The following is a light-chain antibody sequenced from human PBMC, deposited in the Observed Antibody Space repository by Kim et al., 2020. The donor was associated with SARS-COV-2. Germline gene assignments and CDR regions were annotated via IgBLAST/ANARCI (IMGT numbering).Light chain of an antibody. CDR2: AAS. CDR1: QSISIY. Sequence: DIQMTQSPSSLSASVGDRVTITCRASQSISIYLNWYQQKPGKAPNLLIYAASSLQSGVPSRFSGSRSGTDFTLTISSLQPEDFATYYCQQSYSSPPTFGQGTKVDIK. V-gene: IGKV1-39*01. J-gene: IGKJ1*01. CDR3: QQSYSSPPT.